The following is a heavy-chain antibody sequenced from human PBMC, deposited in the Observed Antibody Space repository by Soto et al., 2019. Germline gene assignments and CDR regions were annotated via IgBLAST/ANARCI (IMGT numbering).Heavy chain of an antibody. CDR1: GFTFSSYG. D-gene: IGHD6-13*01. V-gene: IGHV3-30*18. CDR2: ISYDGSNK. J-gene: IGHJ4*02. Sequence: QVQLVESGGGVVQPGRSLRLSCAASGFTFSSYGMHWVRQAPGKGLEWVAVISYDGSNKYYADSVKGRFTISRDNSKNTLYLQMNSLRAEDTAVYYCAKDSYSSSWYCDYWGQGTLVTVSS. CDR3: AKDSYSSSWYCDY.